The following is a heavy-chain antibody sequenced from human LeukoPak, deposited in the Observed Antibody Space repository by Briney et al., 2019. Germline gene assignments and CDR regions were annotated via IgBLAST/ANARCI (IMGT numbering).Heavy chain of an antibody. CDR3: AKRHFETSGWYGPFDS. CDR1: GGSISSSSYY. Sequence: PSETLSLTCTVSGGSISSSSYYWGWIRQPPGKGLEWIGNTYPRERSYYNPSLKSRVTISVDTSKNQISLKLTSVTAADTAMYFCAKRHFETSGWYGPFDSWGQGTLVTVSS. D-gene: IGHD6-19*01. J-gene: IGHJ4*02. CDR2: TYPRERS. V-gene: IGHV4-39*01.